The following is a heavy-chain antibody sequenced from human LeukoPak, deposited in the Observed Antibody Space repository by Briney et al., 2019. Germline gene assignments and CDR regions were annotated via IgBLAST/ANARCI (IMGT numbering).Heavy chain of an antibody. CDR1: GGSFSGYY. Sequence: PSETLSLTCAVYGGSFSGYYWSWIRQPPGKGLEWIGEINHSGSTNYNPSLKSRVTISVDTSKNQFSLKLGSVTAADTAVYYCARGRITIFGVVISGYYFDYWGQGTLVTVSS. V-gene: IGHV4-34*01. CDR3: ARGRITIFGVVISGYYFDY. D-gene: IGHD3-3*01. J-gene: IGHJ4*02. CDR2: INHSGST.